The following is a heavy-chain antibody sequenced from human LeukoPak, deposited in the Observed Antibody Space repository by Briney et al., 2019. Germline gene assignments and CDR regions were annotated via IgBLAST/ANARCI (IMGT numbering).Heavy chain of an antibody. V-gene: IGHV1-8*01. Sequence: GASVKVSCKASGYTFTSYDINWVRQATGQGLEWMGWMNPNSGNTGYAQKFQGRVTMTRNTSISTAYMELSSLRSEDTAVYYCARDQDGYGDYSDAFDIWGQGTMVTVSS. CDR1: GYTFTSYD. CDR3: ARDQDGYGDYSDAFDI. D-gene: IGHD4-17*01. CDR2: MNPNSGNT. J-gene: IGHJ3*02.